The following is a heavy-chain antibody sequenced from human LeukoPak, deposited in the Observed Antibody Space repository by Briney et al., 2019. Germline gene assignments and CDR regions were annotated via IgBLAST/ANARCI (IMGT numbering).Heavy chain of an antibody. Sequence: GGSLILSCAASGFTFSSYVMSWVRQAPGKGLEWVSGIYGSGTTYYADSVKGRFTISRDNSKNTVDLQMNSLRAEDTAVYYCAKESAYQFDYWGQGILVTVSS. CDR1: GFTFSSYV. V-gene: IGHV3-23*01. CDR3: AKESAYQFDY. J-gene: IGHJ4*02. CDR2: IYGSGTT.